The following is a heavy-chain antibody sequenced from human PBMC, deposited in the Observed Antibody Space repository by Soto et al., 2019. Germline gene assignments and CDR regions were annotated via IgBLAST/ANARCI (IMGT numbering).Heavy chain of an antibody. CDR3: ARVFFFHAEDGIRGTVPVSAFLLNRSSDL. D-gene: IGHD1-1*01. Sequence: QGTEWMGIINPSGGSTSYAQKFQGRVTMTRDTSTSTVYMELSSLRSEDTAVYYCARVFFFHAEDGIRGTVPVSAFLLNRSSDL. V-gene: IGHV1-46*03. J-gene: IGHJ2*01. CDR2: INPSGGST.